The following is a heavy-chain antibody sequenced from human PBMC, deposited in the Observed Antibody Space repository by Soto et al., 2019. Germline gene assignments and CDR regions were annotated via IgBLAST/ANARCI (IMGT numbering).Heavy chain of an antibody. Sequence: GGSLRLSCAASGFTFSSYWMHWVRQAPGKGLVWVSRINSDGSSTSYADSVKGRFTISRDNAKNTLYLQMNSLRAEDTAVYYCVSLCLVVAAPTREYYWGQGTLVPVSS. J-gene: IGHJ4*02. CDR1: GFTFSSYW. D-gene: IGHD6-6*01. CDR3: VSLCLVVAAPTREYY. CDR2: INSDGSST. V-gene: IGHV3-74*01.